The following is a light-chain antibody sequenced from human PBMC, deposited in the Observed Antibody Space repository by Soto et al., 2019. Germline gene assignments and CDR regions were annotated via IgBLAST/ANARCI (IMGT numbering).Light chain of an antibody. CDR1: SSNIGAGYD. J-gene: IGLJ1*01. Sequence: QSVLTQPPSVSGASGQRVTISCTGSSSNIGAGYDVHWYQQRPGTAPKLLIFGNINRPSGVPDRFSGSKSGTSASLAITGLQAEDEGDYYCQSYDRTLSARYVFGTGTKVTVL. CDR3: QSYDRTLSARYV. V-gene: IGLV1-40*01. CDR2: GNI.